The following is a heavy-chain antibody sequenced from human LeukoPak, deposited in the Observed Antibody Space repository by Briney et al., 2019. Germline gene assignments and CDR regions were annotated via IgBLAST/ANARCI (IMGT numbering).Heavy chain of an antibody. CDR3: ARDGVRGYSGYADY. CDR1: GGSISSGSYY. J-gene: IGHJ4*02. Sequence: SETLSLTCTVSGGSISSGSYYWSWIRQPAGKGLDWIGRIYTSGSTNYNPSLKSRVTISVDTSKNQFSLKLSSVTAADTAVYYCARDGVRGYSGYADYWGQGTLVTVSS. V-gene: IGHV4-61*02. D-gene: IGHD5-12*01. CDR2: IYTSGST.